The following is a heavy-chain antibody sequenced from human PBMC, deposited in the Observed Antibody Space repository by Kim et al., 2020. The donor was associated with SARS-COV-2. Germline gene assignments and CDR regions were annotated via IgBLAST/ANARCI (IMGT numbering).Heavy chain of an antibody. V-gene: IGHV1-69*13. Sequence: SVKVSCKASGGTFSSYAISWVRQAPGQGLEWMGGIIPIFGTANYAQKFQGRVTITADESTSTAYMELSSLRSEDTAVYYCARDGGLWFGTSDWGQGTLVTVSS. CDR2: IIPIFGTA. CDR3: ARDGGLWFGTSD. D-gene: IGHD3-10*01. J-gene: IGHJ4*02. CDR1: GGTFSSYA.